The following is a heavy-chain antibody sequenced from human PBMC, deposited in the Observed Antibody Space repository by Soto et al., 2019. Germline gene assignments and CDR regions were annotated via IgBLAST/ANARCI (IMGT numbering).Heavy chain of an antibody. J-gene: IGHJ6*02. CDR3: ARGGGTWIQGMNYYYYGMDV. CDR1: GGSVSSGSYY. Sequence: SETLSLTCTVSGGSVSSGSYYWSWIRQPPGKGLEWIGYIYYSGSTNYNPSLKSRVTISVDTSKNQFSLKLSSVTAADTAVYYCARGGGTWIQGMNYYYYGMDVWGQGTTVTVSS. CDR2: IYYSGST. D-gene: IGHD5-18*01. V-gene: IGHV4-61*01.